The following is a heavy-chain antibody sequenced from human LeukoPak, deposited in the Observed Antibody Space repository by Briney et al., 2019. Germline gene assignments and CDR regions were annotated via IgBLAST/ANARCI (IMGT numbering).Heavy chain of an antibody. CDR2: IDWDDDK. CDR3: ARTPGIAVASYYFDY. V-gene: IGHV2-70*11. CDR1: GFSLSTSGMC. J-gene: IGHJ4*02. D-gene: IGHD6-19*01. Sequence: SGPALVKPTQTLTLTCTFSGFSLSTSGMCVRWIRQPPGKALEWLARIDWDDDKYYSTSLKTRLTISKDTSKNQVVLTMTNMDPVDTATYYCARTPGIAVASYYFDYWGQGTLVTVSS.